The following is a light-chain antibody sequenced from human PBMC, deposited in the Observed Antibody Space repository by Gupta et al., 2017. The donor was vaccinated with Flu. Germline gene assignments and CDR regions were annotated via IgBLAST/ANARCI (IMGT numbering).Light chain of an antibody. CDR3: SSYGGSNNWV. Sequence: TTSDVGGCNYVSWYQQYPGKTPKHLMYEVNRRPSGGADRLSGSKSGNTASLTVTALQAEDAAHYYCSSYGGSNNWVFGGGTKLTVL. J-gene: IGLJ3*02. CDR2: EVN. CDR1: TSDVGGCNY. V-gene: IGLV2-8*01.